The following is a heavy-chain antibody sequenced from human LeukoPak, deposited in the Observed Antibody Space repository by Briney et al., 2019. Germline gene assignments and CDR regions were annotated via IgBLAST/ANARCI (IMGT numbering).Heavy chain of an antibody. CDR2: IIPIFGTA. CDR3: ASGDSSGYYLENAFDI. D-gene: IGHD3-22*01. J-gene: IGHJ3*02. CDR1: GGTFSSYA. Sequence: ASVKVSCKASGGTFSSYAISWVRQAPGQGLEWMGGIIPIFGTANYAQKFQGRVTITADESPSTAYMELSSLRSEDTAVYYCASGDSSGYYLENAFDIWGQGTMVTVSS. V-gene: IGHV1-69*01.